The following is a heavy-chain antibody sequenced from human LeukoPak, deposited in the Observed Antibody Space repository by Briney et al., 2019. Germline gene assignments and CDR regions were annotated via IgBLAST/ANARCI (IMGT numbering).Heavy chain of an antibody. Sequence: PGGSLRLSCAASGFTFSRDSMNWVRQAPGKGLEWVSYIGSSSSPIYYADSVKGRFTISRDNAKNSLYLQMNSQRDEDTAVYYCARDRVGATSAFDIWGQGTMVTVSS. CDR3: ARDRVGATSAFDI. CDR1: GFTFSRDS. CDR2: IGSSSSPI. V-gene: IGHV3-48*02. D-gene: IGHD1-26*01. J-gene: IGHJ3*02.